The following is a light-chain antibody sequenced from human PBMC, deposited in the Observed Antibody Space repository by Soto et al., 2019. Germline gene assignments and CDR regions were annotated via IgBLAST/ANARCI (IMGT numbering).Light chain of an antibody. V-gene: IGKV3-11*01. CDR1: QNINIF. CDR2: DTS. CDR3: QQRYNWPPLT. Sequence: EVVLTQSPATLSLSPGERATLSCRASQNINIFLAWYQQKPGQAPRLLIYDTSNRATGIPARFSGSGSGTDFTLNISSLEPEDFAVYYCQQRYNWPPLTFGGGTKVEIK. J-gene: IGKJ4*01.